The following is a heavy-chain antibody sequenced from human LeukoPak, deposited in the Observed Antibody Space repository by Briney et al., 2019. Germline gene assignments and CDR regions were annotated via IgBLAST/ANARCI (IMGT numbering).Heavy chain of an antibody. D-gene: IGHD4-23*01. Sequence: PGGSLRLSCTGSGFTFGDYHMSWFRQAPGKGLEWVSGISGSGGSTSYADSVKGRFTISRENSKKTLYLQMNSLRAEDTAIYYCANEDGNSGDAFDIWGQGTMVTVSS. CDR2: ISGSGGST. J-gene: IGHJ3*02. CDR3: ANEDGNSGDAFDI. V-gene: IGHV3-23*01. CDR1: GFTFGDYH.